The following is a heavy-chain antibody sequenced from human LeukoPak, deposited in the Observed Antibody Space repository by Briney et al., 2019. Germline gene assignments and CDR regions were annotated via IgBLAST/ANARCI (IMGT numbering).Heavy chain of an antibody. CDR3: ARGLFSALDF. J-gene: IGHJ4*02. CDR1: GDSVFRDDVA. V-gene: IGHV6-1*01. D-gene: IGHD1-26*01. Sequence: SQTLSLTCGISGDSVFRDDVAWNWLRQSPSRGLEWLGRTYYTSKWNNDYAGSVKSRATINLDTTKNQLSLQLGAVAPDDSAVYFCARGLFSALDFWGQGTLVTVSS. CDR2: TYYTSKWNN.